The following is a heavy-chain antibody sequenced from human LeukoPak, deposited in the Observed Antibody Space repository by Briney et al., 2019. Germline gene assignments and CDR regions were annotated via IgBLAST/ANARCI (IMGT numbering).Heavy chain of an antibody. CDR1: GYTLTELS. V-gene: IGHV1-24*01. CDR3: ATGPRGYSSGRFDY. CDR2: FDPEDGET. D-gene: IGHD6-19*01. J-gene: IGHJ4*02. Sequence: ASVKVSCKVSGYTLTELSMHWVRQAPGKGLEWMGGFDPEDGETIYAQKFQGRVTMTEATSTDTAYMELSSLRSEDTAVYYCATGPRGYSSGRFDYWGQGTLVTVSS.